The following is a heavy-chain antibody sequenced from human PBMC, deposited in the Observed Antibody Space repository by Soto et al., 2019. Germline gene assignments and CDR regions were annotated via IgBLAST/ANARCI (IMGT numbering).Heavy chain of an antibody. Sequence: EVQLLESGGGLVQPGGSLRLSCAVSGFIFSSYAMSWVRQAPGKGLEWVSGISSSGGSTDYADSVKGRFTISRDNSTNKLVRQMNSLRAEDTAVDYCAKYHSSSWSPYFAYWGQGTLVTVSS. V-gene: IGHV3-23*01. CDR3: AKYHSSSWSPYFAY. D-gene: IGHD6-13*01. CDR2: ISSSGGST. CDR1: GFIFSSYA. J-gene: IGHJ4*02.